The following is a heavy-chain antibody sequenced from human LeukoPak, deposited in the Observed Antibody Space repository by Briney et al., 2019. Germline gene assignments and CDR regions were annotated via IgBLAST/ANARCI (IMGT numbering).Heavy chain of an antibody. V-gene: IGHV1-24*01. J-gene: IGHJ4*02. Sequence: GASVKVSCKVSGYTLTELSMHWVRQAPGKGLEWVGGFDPEDGETIYAQKFQGRVTMTEDTSTDTAYMELSSLRSEDTAVYYCATVGVPYYYGSGSTNYFDYWGQGTLVTVSS. CDR2: FDPEDGET. CDR3: ATVGVPYYYGSGSTNYFDY. D-gene: IGHD3-10*01. CDR1: GYTLTELS.